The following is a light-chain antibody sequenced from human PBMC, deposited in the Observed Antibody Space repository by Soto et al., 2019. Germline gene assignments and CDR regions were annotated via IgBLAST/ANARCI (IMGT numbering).Light chain of an antibody. CDR1: TSDVGSYNL. V-gene: IGLV2-23*03. J-gene: IGLJ2*01. CDR2: EGS. Sequence: QSALTQPASESGSPGQSITISCTGTTSDVGSYNLVSWYQQHPGKAPKLMIYEGSKRPSGVSNRFSGSKSGNTASLTISGLQAEDEADYYCCSYAGSSTFVVFGGGIKLTVL. CDR3: CSYAGSSTFVV.